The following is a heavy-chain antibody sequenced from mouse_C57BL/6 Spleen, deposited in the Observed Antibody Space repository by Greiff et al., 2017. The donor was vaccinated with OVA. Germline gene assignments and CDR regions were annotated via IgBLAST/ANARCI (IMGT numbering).Heavy chain of an antibody. D-gene: IGHD1-1*01. CDR3: ARDSGSTYFDY. V-gene: IGHV5-17*01. CDR1: GFTFSDYG. CDR2: ISSGSSTI. Sequence: EVHLVESGGGLVKPGGSLKLSCAASGFTFSDYGMHWVRQAPEKGLEWVAYISSGSSTIYYADKVKGRFTISRDNVKNTLYLQMTSLRSEDTAMYYCARDSGSTYFDYWGQGTTLTVSS. J-gene: IGHJ2*01.